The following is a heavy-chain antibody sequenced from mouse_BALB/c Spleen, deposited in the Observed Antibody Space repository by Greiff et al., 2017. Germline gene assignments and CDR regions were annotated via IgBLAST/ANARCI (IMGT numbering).Heavy chain of an antibody. CDR1: GFSLTSYG. D-gene: IGHD1-1*01. J-gene: IGHJ4*01. CDR3: ARYYYGSSYGYAMDY. CDR2: IWSGGST. Sequence: QVQLKESGPGLVQPSQSLSITCTVSGFSLTSYGVHWVRQSPGKGLEWLGVIWSGGSTDYNAAFISRLSISKDNSKSQVFFQMNSLQADDTAIYYCARYYYGSSYGYAMDYWGQGTSVTVSS. V-gene: IGHV2-4-1*01.